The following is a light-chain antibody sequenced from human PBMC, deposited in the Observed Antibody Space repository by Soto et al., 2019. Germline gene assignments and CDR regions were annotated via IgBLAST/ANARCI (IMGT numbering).Light chain of an antibody. J-gene: IGKJ1*01. CDR2: GAS. CDR1: QSVSRK. CDR3: QQYYNWRT. Sequence: EIVMTQSPATLSVSPGERATLSCRASQSVSRKLAWYQQKPGQAPRLLIYGASTRATGIPARFSGSGSGTEFTLTITSLQYEDFAIYYCQQYYNWRTFGQGTKVEIK. V-gene: IGKV3-15*01.